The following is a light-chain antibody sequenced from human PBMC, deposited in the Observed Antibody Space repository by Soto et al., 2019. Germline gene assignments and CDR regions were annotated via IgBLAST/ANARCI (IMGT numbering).Light chain of an antibody. Sequence: EIVLTQSPGTLSLSPGERATLSCRASQSVRSNYLAWYQQKPGQAPRLLIYGASSRATGIPDRFSGSGSGTDFTLTINRLEPEDFAVYYCQQYRPSPRPLGHGTKVEIK. CDR2: GAS. V-gene: IGKV3-20*01. CDR3: QQYRPSPRP. J-gene: IGKJ1*01. CDR1: QSVRSNY.